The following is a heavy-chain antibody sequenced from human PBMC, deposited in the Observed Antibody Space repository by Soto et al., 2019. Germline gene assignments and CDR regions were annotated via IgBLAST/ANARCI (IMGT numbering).Heavy chain of an antibody. Sequence: SGPTLVNPTQTLTLTCTFSGFSLSTSGVGVGWIRQPPGKALEWLALIYWNDDKRYSPSPKSRLTITKDTSKNQVVLTMTNMDPVDTATYYCAHVSGSYPPDTPWGQGTLVTVSS. V-gene: IGHV2-5*01. D-gene: IGHD1-26*01. CDR2: IYWNDDK. CDR1: GFSLSTSGVG. J-gene: IGHJ5*02. CDR3: AHVSGSYPPDTP.